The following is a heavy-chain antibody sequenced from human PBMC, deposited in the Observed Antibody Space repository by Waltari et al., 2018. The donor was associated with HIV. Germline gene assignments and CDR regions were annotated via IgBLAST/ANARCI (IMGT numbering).Heavy chain of an antibody. CDR1: GFTFSSYW. CDR2: IKQDGSEK. J-gene: IGHJ4*02. CDR3: ARGGFYGSGSKVN. V-gene: IGHV3-7*04. D-gene: IGHD3-10*01. Sequence: EVQLVESGGGLVQPGGSLRLSCAASGFTFSSYWMSWVRQAPGKGLEWVANIKQDGSEKYYVDSVNVRFTISRDNAENSLYLQMNSLRAEDTAVYYCARGGFYGSGSKVNWGQGTLVTVSS.